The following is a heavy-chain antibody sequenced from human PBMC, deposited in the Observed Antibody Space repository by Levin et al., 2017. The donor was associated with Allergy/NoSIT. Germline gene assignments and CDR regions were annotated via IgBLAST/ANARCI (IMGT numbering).Heavy chain of an antibody. J-gene: IGHJ4*02. V-gene: IGHV3-23*01. Sequence: GESLKISCAASGFTFSASAMSWVRQAPGRGLEWVSTFTGGGGTTYYADSVKGRFTISRDNSKNALYLQMNSLRAEDTAVYYCAKRSYLHFDYWGQGTLVTVSS. D-gene: IGHD3-10*01. CDR3: AKRSYLHFDY. CDR2: FTGGGGTT. CDR1: GFTFSASA.